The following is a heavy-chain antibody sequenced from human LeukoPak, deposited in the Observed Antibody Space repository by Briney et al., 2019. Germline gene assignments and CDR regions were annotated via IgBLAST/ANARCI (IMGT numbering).Heavy chain of an antibody. CDR2: ISGSGVNT. V-gene: IGHV3-23*01. D-gene: IGHD3-22*01. CDR3: AKVPGFSSYDSSGYPIDY. Sequence: GGSLRLSCAASGSTFSSYAISWVRQAPGKGLEWASAISGSGVNTYYSDSVKGRFTVSRDNSKSTLNLQMNSLRAEDTAVYFCAKVPGFSSYDSSGYPIDYWGQGTLVTVSS. CDR1: GSTFSSYA. J-gene: IGHJ4*02.